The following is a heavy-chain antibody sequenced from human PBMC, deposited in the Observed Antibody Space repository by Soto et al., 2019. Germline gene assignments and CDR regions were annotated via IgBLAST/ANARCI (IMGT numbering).Heavy chain of an antibody. CDR2: IYPGDSDT. Sequence: GESLKISCKGSGYSFTSYWIGWVRQMPGKGLEWMGIIYPGDSDTRYSPSFQGQVTISADKSISTAYLQWSSLKASDTAMYYCARTSAAGKYYYGMDIWGQGTTVTVSS. CDR3: ARTSAAGKYYYGMDI. CDR1: GYSFTSYW. J-gene: IGHJ6*02. V-gene: IGHV5-51*01. D-gene: IGHD6-13*01.